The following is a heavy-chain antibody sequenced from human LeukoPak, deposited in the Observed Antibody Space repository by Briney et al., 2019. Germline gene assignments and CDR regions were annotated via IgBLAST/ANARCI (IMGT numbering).Heavy chain of an antibody. Sequence: GGSLRLSCAASGFTFSNYWMHWVRQAPGKGLVWVTRINTDGSTTSYADSVEGRFTTSRDNAKNTLYLQMNSLRAEDTAVYYCARGSEREYYFDYWGQGTLVTVSS. V-gene: IGHV3-74*01. D-gene: IGHD3-10*01. CDR1: GFTFSNYW. CDR3: ARGSEREYYFDY. CDR2: INTDGSTT. J-gene: IGHJ4*02.